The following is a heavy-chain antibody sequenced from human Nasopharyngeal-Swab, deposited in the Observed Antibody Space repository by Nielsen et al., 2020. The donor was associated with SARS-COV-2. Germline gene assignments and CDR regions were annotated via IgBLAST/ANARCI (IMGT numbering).Heavy chain of an antibody. D-gene: IGHD3-22*01. V-gene: IGHV3-21*04. CDR3: AKDRGIVVVIGFDY. Sequence: GESLKISCVDSGFRDYSMNWVRQAPGKGLEWVSSISSSSSDIYYADSVKGRFTISRDNSKNTLYLQMNSLRAEDTAVYYCAKDRGIVVVIGFDYWGQGTLVTVSS. CDR1: GFRDYS. J-gene: IGHJ4*02. CDR2: ISSSSSDI.